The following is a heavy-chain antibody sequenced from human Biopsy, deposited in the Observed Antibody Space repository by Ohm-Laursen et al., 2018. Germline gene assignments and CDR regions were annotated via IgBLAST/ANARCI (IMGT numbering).Heavy chain of an antibody. D-gene: IGHD3-9*01. V-gene: IGHV3-33*01. CDR2: MWSDGINK. Sequence: SLRLSCAATGFAFSYYGLRWVRQAPGKGLQWVAVMWSDGINKNYAGSVKGRFTVSRDNSNNVLYLQMSSLRDEDSAVYYCARDDDTTGHYMILNHWGQGTLVTVSS. CDR1: GFAFSYYG. J-gene: IGHJ5*02. CDR3: ARDDDTTGHYMILNH.